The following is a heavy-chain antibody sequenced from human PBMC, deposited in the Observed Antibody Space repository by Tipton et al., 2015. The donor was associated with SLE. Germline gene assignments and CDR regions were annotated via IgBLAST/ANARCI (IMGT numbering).Heavy chain of an antibody. CDR1: GYSISSGYY. V-gene: IGHV4-61*01. CDR2: IYYSGST. D-gene: IGHD6-13*01. J-gene: IGHJ4*02. CDR3: ARDGSLAAAGTPFDY. Sequence: TLSLTCAVSGYSISSGYYWGWIRQPPGKGLEWIGYIYYSGSTNYNPSLKSRVTISVDTSKNQFSLKLSSVTAADTAVYYCARDGSLAAAGTPFDYWGQGTLVTVSS.